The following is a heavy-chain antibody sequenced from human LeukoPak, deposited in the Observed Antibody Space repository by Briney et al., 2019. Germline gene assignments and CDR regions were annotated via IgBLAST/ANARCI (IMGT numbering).Heavy chain of an antibody. V-gene: IGHV3-7*01. CDR2: INQDGTTK. J-gene: IGHJ4*02. CDR1: GFTFSSYW. Sequence: GGSLRLSCTASGFTFSSYWMNWVRQAPGTGLEWVANINQDGTTKYYLDSVKGRFTISRDNAKNSLYLQMNSLRAEETAVYYRARGGWRTVTAIDYWGQGTLVTVSS. D-gene: IGHD2-21*02. CDR3: ARGGWRTVTAIDY.